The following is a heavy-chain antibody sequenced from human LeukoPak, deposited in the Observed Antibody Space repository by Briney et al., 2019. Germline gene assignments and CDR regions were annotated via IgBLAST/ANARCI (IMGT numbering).Heavy chain of an antibody. J-gene: IGHJ4*02. Sequence: GGSLRLSCAASGFTFSNYWMSWVRQAPGKGLEWVANIKEDGSEKKYVDSVKGRFTISRDNAKNSLYLQINSLRAEDTAVYFCARGPAAGHFDYWGQGTLVTVSS. V-gene: IGHV3-7*01. CDR2: IKEDGSEK. CDR1: GFTFSNYW. CDR3: ARGPAAGHFDY. D-gene: IGHD6-13*01.